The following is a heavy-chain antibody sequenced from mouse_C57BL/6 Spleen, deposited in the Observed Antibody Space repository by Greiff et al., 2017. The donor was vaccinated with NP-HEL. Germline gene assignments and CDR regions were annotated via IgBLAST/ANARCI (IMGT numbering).Heavy chain of an antibody. Sequence: VQLQQPGAELVRPGSSVKLSCKASGYTFTSYWMHWVKQRPIQGLEWIGNIDPSDSETHYNQKFKDKATLTVDKSSSTAYMQLSSLTSEDSAVYYCARSPYYGSSPYYFDYWGQGTTLTVSS. CDR2: IDPSDSET. CDR1: GYTFTSYW. CDR3: ARSPYYGSSPYYFDY. V-gene: IGHV1-52*01. J-gene: IGHJ2*01. D-gene: IGHD1-1*01.